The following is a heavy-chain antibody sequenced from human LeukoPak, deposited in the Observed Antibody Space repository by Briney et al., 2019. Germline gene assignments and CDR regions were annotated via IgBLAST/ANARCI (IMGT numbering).Heavy chain of an antibody. CDR1: GFTFSNAW. Sequence: GGSLRLSCAASGFTFSNAWMSWVRQAPGKGLVWVGRVKSKTDGGTTDYAAPVKGRFTISTDDSKKTLYLQMTSLKTEDTAVYYCTTDAGYEWELLEGCWGQGTLVTVSS. V-gene: IGHV3-15*01. D-gene: IGHD1-26*01. J-gene: IGHJ4*02. CDR3: TTDAGYEWELLEGC. CDR2: VKSKTDGGTT.